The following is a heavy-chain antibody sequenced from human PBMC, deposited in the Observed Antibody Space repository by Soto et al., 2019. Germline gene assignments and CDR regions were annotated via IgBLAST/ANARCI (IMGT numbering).Heavy chain of an antibody. CDR1: GFTFSSYA. J-gene: IGHJ5*02. Sequence: QVQLAESGGGVVQPGRSLRLSCAASGFTFSSYAMHWVRQAPGKGLEWVAVISYDGSNKYYADSVKGRFTISRDNSKNTLYLQMNSLRAEDTAVYYCARDLEVAVAGAWGQGTLVIVSS. V-gene: IGHV3-30-3*01. CDR2: ISYDGSNK. CDR3: ARDLEVAVAGA. D-gene: IGHD6-19*01.